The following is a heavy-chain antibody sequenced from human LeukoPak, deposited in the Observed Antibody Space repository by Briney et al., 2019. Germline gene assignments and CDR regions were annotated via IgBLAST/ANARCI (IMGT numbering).Heavy chain of an antibody. CDR3: AVKMSYYYYYYMDV. V-gene: IGHV3-48*01. CDR1: GFTFSSYS. Sequence: PGGSLRLSCAASGFTFSSYSMNWVRQAPGKGLEWVSYISSSSSTTYYADSVKGRFTISRDNAKNSLYLQMNSLRVEDTAVYYCAVKMSYYYYYYMDVWGKGTTVTVSS. CDR2: ISSSSSTT. J-gene: IGHJ6*03.